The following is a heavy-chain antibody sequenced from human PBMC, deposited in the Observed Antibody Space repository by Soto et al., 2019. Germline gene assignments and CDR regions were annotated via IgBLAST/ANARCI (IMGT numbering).Heavy chain of an antibody. Sequence: ASVKVSCKASGYTFTSYAMHWVRQAPGQRLEWMGWINAGNGNTKYSQKFQGRVTITRDTSASTAYMELSSLRSEDTAVYYCAGYPYYDILTGYYISPVGWLDVWGQGTTVTVSS. D-gene: IGHD3-9*01. J-gene: IGHJ6*02. CDR2: INAGNGNT. V-gene: IGHV1-3*01. CDR1: GYTFTSYA. CDR3: AGYPYYDILTGYYISPVGWLDV.